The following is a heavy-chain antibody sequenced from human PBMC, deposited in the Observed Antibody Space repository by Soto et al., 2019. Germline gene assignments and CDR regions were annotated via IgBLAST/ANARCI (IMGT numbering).Heavy chain of an antibody. J-gene: IGHJ6*02. CDR3: ARHVLAYCSGGSCLPYYYYGMDV. CDR1: GGSISSSSYY. CDR2: IYYSGST. D-gene: IGHD2-15*01. V-gene: IGHV4-39*01. Sequence: PSETLSLTCTVCGGSISSSSYYWGWIRQPPGKGLEWIGSIYYSGSTYYNPSLKSRVTISVDTSKNQFSLKLSSVTAADTAVYYCARHVLAYCSGGSCLPYYYYGMDVWGQGTTVTVSS.